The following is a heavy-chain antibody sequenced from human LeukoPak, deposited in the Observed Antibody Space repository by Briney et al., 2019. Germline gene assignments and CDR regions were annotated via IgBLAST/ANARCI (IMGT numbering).Heavy chain of an antibody. V-gene: IGHV3-48*04. CDR1: GFTVSSNY. CDR2: ISTSGTTI. CDR3: ANHLACGSTSCPPFDS. D-gene: IGHD2-2*01. J-gene: IGHJ4*02. Sequence: GGSLRLSCAASGFTVSSNYMNWVRQAPGKGLEWVSYISTSGTTIYYADSLKGRFTISRDNAKNSLYLQMNSLRAEDTAVYYCANHLACGSTSCPPFDSWGQGILVTVSS.